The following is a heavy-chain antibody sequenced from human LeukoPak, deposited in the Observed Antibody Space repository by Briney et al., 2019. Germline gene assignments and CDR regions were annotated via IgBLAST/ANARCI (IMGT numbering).Heavy chain of an antibody. D-gene: IGHD2-8*01. CDR2: IYHLGTA. Sequence: KPSETLSLTCAVSGGSISSGGYSWSWIRQAPGSGLEWIGYIYHLGTAYYNSSLQNRVSISIDRSQNQFSLRPSSLTAADTAVYYCARRNSGFNGGYTFDSWGQGILVTVSS. V-gene: IGHV4-30-2*01. J-gene: IGHJ4*02. CDR1: GGSISSGGYS. CDR3: ARRNSGFNGGYTFDS.